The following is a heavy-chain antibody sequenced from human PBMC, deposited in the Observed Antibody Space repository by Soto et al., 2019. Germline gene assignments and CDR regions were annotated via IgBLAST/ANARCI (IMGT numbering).Heavy chain of an antibody. CDR3: ANRPSGWYLFDY. D-gene: IGHD6-19*01. J-gene: IGHJ4*02. CDR2: IYWNDDK. V-gene: IGHV2-5*01. CDR1: GFSLSTSGLG. Sequence: QITLKESGPTLVRPTQTLTLTCTFSGFSLSTSGLGVGWIRQPPGKALEWLALIYWNDDKRYSPSLKARLTITKDTSKNQVVLTTTNMDPVDTATYYCANRPSGWYLFDYWGQGTLVTVSS.